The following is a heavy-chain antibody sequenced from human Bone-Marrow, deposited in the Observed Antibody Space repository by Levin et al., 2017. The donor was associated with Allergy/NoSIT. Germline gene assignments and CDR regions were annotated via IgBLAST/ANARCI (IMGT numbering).Heavy chain of an antibody. D-gene: IGHD5-12*01. CDR3: AANAAGHDLPSLDF. V-gene: IGHV3-23*01. CDR1: GFTFTNNA. CDR2: ISRSGDNT. J-gene: IGHJ4*02. Sequence: GESLKISCVASGFTFTNNAVTWVRQTSATGLEWVSSISRSGDNTNYADSVKGRFTISKDNAKNTLYLQMRSLRAEDTAIYYCAANAAGHDLPSLDFWGQGTLVIVSS.